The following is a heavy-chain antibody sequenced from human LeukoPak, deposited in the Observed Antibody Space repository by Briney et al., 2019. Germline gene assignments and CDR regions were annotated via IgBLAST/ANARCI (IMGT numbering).Heavy chain of an antibody. CDR2: IYPGDSDT. Sequence: GESLKISCKGSGYTFTSYWIGWVRQMPGKGLEWMGIIYPGDSDTRYSPSFQGQVTISADKSISTAYLQWSSLKASDTAMYYCARLKRSYLYGGAFDYWGQGTLVTVSS. CDR1: GYTFTSYW. D-gene: IGHD1-26*01. J-gene: IGHJ4*02. V-gene: IGHV5-51*01. CDR3: ARLKRSYLYGGAFDY.